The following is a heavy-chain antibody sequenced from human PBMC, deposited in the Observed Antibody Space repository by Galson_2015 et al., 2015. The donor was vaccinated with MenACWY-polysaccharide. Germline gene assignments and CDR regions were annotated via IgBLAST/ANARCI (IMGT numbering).Heavy chain of an antibody. CDR3: AKDAEVTTGAFDI. V-gene: IGHV3-9*01. CDR1: GFTFDDYA. CDR2: ISWNSGSI. D-gene: IGHD1-1*01. J-gene: IGHJ3*02. Sequence: SLRLSCAASGFTFDDYAMHWVRQAPGKGLEWVSGISWNSGSIGYADSVKGRFTISRDNAKNSLYLQMNSLRAEDTALYYYAKDAEVTTGAFDIWGQGTMVTVSS.